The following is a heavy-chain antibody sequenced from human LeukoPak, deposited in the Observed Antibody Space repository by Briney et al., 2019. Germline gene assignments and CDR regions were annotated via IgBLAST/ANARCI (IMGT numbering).Heavy chain of an antibody. V-gene: IGHV1-18*01. CDR3: ATPRYYYDSSGISRAFDI. Sequence: ASEKVSCKASGYTFTSYGISWVRQAPGQGLEWMGWISAYNGNTNYAQKLQGRVTMTTDTSTSTAYMELRSLRSDDTAVYYCATPRYYYDSSGISRAFDIWGQGTMVTVSS. D-gene: IGHD3-22*01. CDR2: ISAYNGNT. J-gene: IGHJ3*02. CDR1: GYTFTSYG.